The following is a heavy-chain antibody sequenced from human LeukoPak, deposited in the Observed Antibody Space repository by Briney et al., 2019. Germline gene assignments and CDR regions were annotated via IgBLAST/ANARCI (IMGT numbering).Heavy chain of an antibody. D-gene: IGHD3-16*02. CDR1: GGSISSGDYY. Sequence: SQTLSLTCTVSGGSISSGDYYWSWIRQPPGKGLKWIGYIYYSGSTYYNPSLKSRVTISVDTSKSQFSLKLSSVTAADTAVYYCARVYYDYVWGSYRAQSYYFDYWGQGTLVTVSS. J-gene: IGHJ4*02. CDR2: IYYSGST. CDR3: ARVYYDYVWGSYRAQSYYFDY. V-gene: IGHV4-30-4*01.